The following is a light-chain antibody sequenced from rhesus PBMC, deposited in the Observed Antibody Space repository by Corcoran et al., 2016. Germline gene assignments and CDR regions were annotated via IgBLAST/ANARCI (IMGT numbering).Light chain of an antibody. CDR3: QQYSRSPYS. Sequence: DIQMTQSPSSLSASVGDTVTITCRASPSISRWLAWYQKKPGKAPKLLIYRAASLKSGVPPRFSGSGSGTDFTLTISSLQSEDFATYYCQQYSRSPYSFGQGTKVEIK. V-gene: IGKV1-22*01. CDR2: RAA. J-gene: IGKJ2*01. CDR1: PSISRW.